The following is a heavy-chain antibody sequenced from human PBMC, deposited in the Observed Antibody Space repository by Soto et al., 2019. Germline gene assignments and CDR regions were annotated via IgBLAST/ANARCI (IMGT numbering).Heavy chain of an antibody. D-gene: IGHD3-22*01. Sequence: GESLKISCKASGYSFTSYWISWVRQMPGKGLEWMGRIDPSDSYTNYSPSFQGHVTISADKSISTAYLQWSSLKASDTAMYYCARDYYDSSGYSYFWGQGTLVTVSS. CDR2: IDPSDSYT. V-gene: IGHV5-10-1*01. CDR1: GYSFTSYW. J-gene: IGHJ4*02. CDR3: ARDYYDSSGYSYF.